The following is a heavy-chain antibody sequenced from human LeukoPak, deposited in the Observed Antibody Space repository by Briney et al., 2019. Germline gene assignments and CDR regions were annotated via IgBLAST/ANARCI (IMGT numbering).Heavy chain of an antibody. J-gene: IGHJ4*02. Sequence: GGSLRLSCAASGFTFSSYAMHWVRQAPGKGLEWVAVISYDGSNKYYADSVKGRFTISRDNSKNTLYLQMNSLRAEDTAVYYCARDEGPYCSGGSCYSDWGQGTLVTVSS. D-gene: IGHD2-15*01. CDR2: ISYDGSNK. V-gene: IGHV3-30-3*01. CDR3: ARDEGPYCSGGSCYSD. CDR1: GFTFSSYA.